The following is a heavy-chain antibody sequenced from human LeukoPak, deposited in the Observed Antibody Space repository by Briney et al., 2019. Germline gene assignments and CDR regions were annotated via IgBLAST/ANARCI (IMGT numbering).Heavy chain of an antibody. CDR1: GYTFTSYA. CDR3: ARVIRTSWGGGGSYNYFDY. J-gene: IGHJ4*02. D-gene: IGHD1-26*01. Sequence: ASVKVSCKASGYTFTSYAMHWVRQAPGQRLEWMGWINAGNGNTKYSQKFQGRVTITRDTSASTAYMELSSLRSEDTAVYHCARVIRTSWGGGGSYNYFDYWGQGTLVTVSS. CDR2: INAGNGNT. V-gene: IGHV1-3*01.